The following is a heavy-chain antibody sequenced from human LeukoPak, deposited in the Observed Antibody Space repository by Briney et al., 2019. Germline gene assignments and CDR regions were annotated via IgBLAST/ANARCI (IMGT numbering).Heavy chain of an antibody. CDR3: ARGSGVAVGMDV. CDR1: GGSIASSY. J-gene: IGHJ6*02. D-gene: IGHD6-19*01. V-gene: IGHV4-4*07. CDR2: FFTGGNT. Sequence: SETLSLTCNVSGGSIASSYWSWDRQPAGKGLEWIWRFFTGGNTYYNPSLESRVTISVDTSKNQFSLRLSSVTAADTAVYYCARGSGVAVGMDVWGQGTTVIVS.